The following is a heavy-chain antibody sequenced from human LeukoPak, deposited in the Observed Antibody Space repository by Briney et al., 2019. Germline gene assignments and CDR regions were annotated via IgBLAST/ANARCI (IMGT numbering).Heavy chain of an antibody. CDR3: AKHGCTGTRCYINY. Sequence: PGGSLRLSCAASGCTFSDYAMSWVRQAPGKGLEWASIMSGGGETTYYADSVRGRFTISRDNSKNTLYLQMNSLRAEVTAVYYCAKHGCTGTRCYINYWGQGTLVTVSS. CDR1: GCTFSDYA. V-gene: IGHV3-23*01. J-gene: IGHJ4*02. CDR2: MSGGGETT. D-gene: IGHD2-2*02.